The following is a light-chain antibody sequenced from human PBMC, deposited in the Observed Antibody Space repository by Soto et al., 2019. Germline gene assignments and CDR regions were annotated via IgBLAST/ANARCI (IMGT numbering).Light chain of an antibody. CDR3: PHYDSSPCT. CDR1: QDIRSNY. V-gene: IGKV3-20*01. CDR2: GAS. J-gene: IGKJ1*01. Sequence: ETVLTQSPGTLSLSPGERATLSCRASQDIRSNYLAWYRQTPGQAPRLLIYGASKRASGSADRFSCSGSGTDFTLIISRLEPEDFALYYCPHYDSSPCTFGQGTKVEIK.